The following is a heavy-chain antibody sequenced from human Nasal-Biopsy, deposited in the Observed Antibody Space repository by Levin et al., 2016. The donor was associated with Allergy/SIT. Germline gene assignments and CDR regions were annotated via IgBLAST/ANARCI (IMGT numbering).Heavy chain of an antibody. D-gene: IGHD1-7*01. V-gene: IGHV4-34*01. Sequence: SETLSLTCAVYGGSFTGYYWTWIRQPPGKGLEWLGEITHSGSTSSNPSLRSRLTISVDTSKNQFSLQLSSVTAADAAVYYCARAQRAPKVELRKNYYQYGLDVWGQGTTVTVSS. J-gene: IGHJ6*02. CDR2: ITHSGST. CDR1: GGSFTGYY. CDR3: ARAQRAPKVELRKNYYQYGLDV.